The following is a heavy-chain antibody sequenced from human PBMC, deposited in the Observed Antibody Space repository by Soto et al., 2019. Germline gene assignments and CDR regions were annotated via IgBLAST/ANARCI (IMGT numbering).Heavy chain of an antibody. CDR1: GYSFTSYW. V-gene: IGHV5-51*01. Sequence: PGESLKISCKGSGYSFTSYWIAWVRQMSGKGLEWMGIIYPGDSDTRYSPSFQGQVTISADKSISTAYLQMNSLRAEDTAVYYCAIAPIGLESWYYGMDVWGQGTTVTVSS. CDR3: AIAPIGLESWYYGMDV. J-gene: IGHJ6*02. D-gene: IGHD3-10*01. CDR2: IYPGDSDT.